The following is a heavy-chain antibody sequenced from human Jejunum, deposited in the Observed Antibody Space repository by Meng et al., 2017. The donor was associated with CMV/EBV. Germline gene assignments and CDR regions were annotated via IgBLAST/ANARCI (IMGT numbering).Heavy chain of an antibody. CDR3: ARVSNTCLECWFDP. V-gene: IGHV1-18*01. J-gene: IGHJ5*02. Sequence: QVRLVQSGAEVKKPGASVKVSCRASGYTFSTYGITWVRQAPGQGLEWMGWISVDNGNTNYAQKFQGRVTMTTHTSTSTAYMELTGLRSDDTAVYYCARVSNTCLECWFDPWGQGTLVTVSS. CDR2: ISVDNGNT. D-gene: IGHD3-3*01. CDR1: GYTFSTYG.